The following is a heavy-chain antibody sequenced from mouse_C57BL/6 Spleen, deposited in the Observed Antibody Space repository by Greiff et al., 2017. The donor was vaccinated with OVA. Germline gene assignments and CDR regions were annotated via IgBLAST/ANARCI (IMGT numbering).Heavy chain of an antibody. D-gene: IGHD1-1*01. V-gene: IGHV1-72*01. J-gene: IGHJ4*01. CDR3: ARGGSTTVGKYAMDY. Sequence: QVQLQQPGAELVKPGASVKLSCKASGYTFTSYWMHWVKQRPGQGLEWIGRIDPTGGGTKYNEKFKSKATLTVDKPSSTAYMQLSSLTSEDSAVYYCARGGSTTVGKYAMDYWGQGTSVTVAS. CDR1: GYTFTSYW. CDR2: IDPTGGGT.